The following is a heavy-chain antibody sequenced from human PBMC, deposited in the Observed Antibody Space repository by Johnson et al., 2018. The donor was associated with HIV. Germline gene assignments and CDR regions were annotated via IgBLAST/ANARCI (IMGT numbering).Heavy chain of an antibody. V-gene: IGHV3-33*01. CDR3: ARDSGEQLRYAFDI. J-gene: IGHJ3*02. Sequence: VQLVESGGGEVQPGRSLRLSCAASGFTFSSYGMHWVRQAPGNGLERVAVIWSDGRNNSSSGFVRGRFTISRDNSKNTLYLQMNSLRAEDTAIYYCARDSGEQLRYAFDIWGQGTMVTVSS. CDR2: IWSDGRNN. D-gene: IGHD3-10*01. CDR1: GFTFSSYG.